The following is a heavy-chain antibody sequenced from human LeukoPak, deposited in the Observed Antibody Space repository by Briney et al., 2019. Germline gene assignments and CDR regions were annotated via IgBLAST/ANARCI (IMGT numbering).Heavy chain of an antibody. V-gene: IGHV1-18*04. CDR3: ARGDNHFWSEALDY. CDR1: GYTFTGYY. D-gene: IGHD3-3*02. Sequence: ASVKVSCKASGYTFTGYYMHWVRQAPGQGLEWMGWISGYNGNTNYAQKLQDRVTMTTDTSTSTAYMEMRSLRSDDTAVYYCARGDNHFWSEALDYWGQGTLVTVSS. J-gene: IGHJ4*02. CDR2: ISGYNGNT.